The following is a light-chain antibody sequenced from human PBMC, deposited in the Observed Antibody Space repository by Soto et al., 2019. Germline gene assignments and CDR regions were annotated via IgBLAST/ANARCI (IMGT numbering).Light chain of an antibody. Sequence: QSVLTQPASVSGSPGQSITISCTGTSSDVGAYNYVSWYQHHPGKAPKLMIYDVTNRPSRVSDRFSGSKSGNTASLTISGLQAEDEADYYCGSFTTSGTLVFGGGTKLTVL. CDR3: GSFTTSGTLV. J-gene: IGLJ3*02. CDR1: SSDVGAYNY. V-gene: IGLV2-14*03. CDR2: DVT.